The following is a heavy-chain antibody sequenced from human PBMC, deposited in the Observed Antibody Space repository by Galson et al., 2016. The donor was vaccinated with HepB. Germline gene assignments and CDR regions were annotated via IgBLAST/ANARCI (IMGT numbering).Heavy chain of an antibody. V-gene: IGHV3-48*01. CDR3: ARPYTYYFGSGSYFDVLHYGMDV. CDR2: ISAGSGTI. J-gene: IGHJ6*02. CDR1: GFRLSDYN. Sequence: SLRLSCAASGFRLSDYNMNWVRQAPGRGLEWVAYISAGSGTIYYADSVKGRFTIPRDNANNSLSLQMNSLRAEDTAFYYCARPYTYYFGSGSYFDVLHYGMDVWGQGTTVTVSS. D-gene: IGHD3-10*01.